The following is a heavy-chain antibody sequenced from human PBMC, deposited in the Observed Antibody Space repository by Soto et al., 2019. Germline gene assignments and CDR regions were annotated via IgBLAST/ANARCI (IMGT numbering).Heavy chain of an antibody. J-gene: IGHJ6*02. CDR3: AREYYDFWSVTYSYYGLDV. CDR1: GGSISRYY. Sequence: SETLSLTCTVSGGSISRYYWSWIRQAPGRGLEWIGNIFSSGSTNYNPSLKSRVAISVDTSKNQVSLKLNAVTTADTAVYYCAREYYDFWSVTYSYYGLDVSGQGTTVTVSS. CDR2: IFSSGST. V-gene: IGHV4-59*01. D-gene: IGHD3-3*01.